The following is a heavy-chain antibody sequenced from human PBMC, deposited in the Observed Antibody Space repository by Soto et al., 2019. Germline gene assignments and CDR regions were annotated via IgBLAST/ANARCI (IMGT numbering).Heavy chain of an antibody. CDR1: GFTFSSYW. CDR2: INSDGSST. Sequence: LRLSCAASGFTFSSYWMHWVRQAPGKGLVWVSRINSDGSSTSYADSVKGRFTISRDNAKNTLYLQMNSLRAEDTAVYYCAGGPITTAGFLEWPFDYWGQGTLVTVSS. V-gene: IGHV3-74*01. D-gene: IGHD3-3*01. J-gene: IGHJ4*02. CDR3: AGGPITTAGFLEWPFDY.